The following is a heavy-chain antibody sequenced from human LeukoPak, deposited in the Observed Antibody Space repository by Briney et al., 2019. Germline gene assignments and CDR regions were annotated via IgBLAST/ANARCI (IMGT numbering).Heavy chain of an antibody. D-gene: IGHD3/OR15-3a*01. CDR3: TRRRFGTSDWDY. Sequence: PSETLSLTCSVSGASISDSSYYWGWIRQSPGKGLEWIGNVYYSGTTYYNPSLKSRVTISVDSSKTQFSLKLHSVAAADTAVYYCTRRRFGTSDWDYWGQGILATVSS. J-gene: IGHJ4*02. V-gene: IGHV4-39*01. CDR2: VYYSGTT. CDR1: GASISDSSYY.